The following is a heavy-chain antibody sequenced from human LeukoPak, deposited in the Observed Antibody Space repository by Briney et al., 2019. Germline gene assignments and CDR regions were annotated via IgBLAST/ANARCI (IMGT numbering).Heavy chain of an antibody. CDR1: RFTFSGSA. Sequence: PGGSLKLSCAASRFTFSGSAIHWVRQAPGKGLEWVGLIRNKDNDYATAYAASVKGRFTISRDDSQSTAYLQMNNLETEDTAMFFCARLSDSSYWSRSYFYYTGLDVWGKGTTVIVSS. V-gene: IGHV3-73*01. D-gene: IGHD6-19*01. CDR2: IRNKDNDYAT. CDR3: ARLSDSSYWSRSYFYYTGLDV. J-gene: IGHJ6*04.